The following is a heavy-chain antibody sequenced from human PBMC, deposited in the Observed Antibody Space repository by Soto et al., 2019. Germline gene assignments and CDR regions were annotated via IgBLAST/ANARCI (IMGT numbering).Heavy chain of an antibody. D-gene: IGHD6-13*01. CDR1: GFSLSTSGVG. Sequence: SGPTLVNPTQTLTLTCTFSGFSLSTSGVGVGWIRQPPGKALEWLGIIYWDDDKRYSPSLKSRLTITKDTSKNQLVLTMTNMGPVDTATYYCARNLGYSSSWYQYFDYWGQGTLVTVSS. J-gene: IGHJ4*02. CDR2: IYWDDDK. V-gene: IGHV2-5*02. CDR3: ARNLGYSSSWYQYFDY.